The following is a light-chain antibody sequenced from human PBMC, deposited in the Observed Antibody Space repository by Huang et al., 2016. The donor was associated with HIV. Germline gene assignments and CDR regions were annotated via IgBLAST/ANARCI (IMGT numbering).Light chain of an antibody. CDR1: HGIGTY. V-gene: IGKV1-27*01. J-gene: IGKJ1*01. CDR2: AAS. CDR3: QKYNNVPRT. Sequence: DIQMTQSPSSLSASIGDRITISCRASHGIGTYLAWYQHKPGKVPNLLIYAASTLQAGVPSRFSGSGSGTNFTLTIGSLQPEDVASYYCQKYNNVPRTFGHGTKVEIK.